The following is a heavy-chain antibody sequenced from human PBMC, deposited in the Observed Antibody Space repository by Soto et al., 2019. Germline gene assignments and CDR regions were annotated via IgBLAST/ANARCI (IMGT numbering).Heavy chain of an antibody. Sequence: GGSLRLSCAASGFTVSSNYMSWVRQAPGKGLEWVSVIYSGGSTYYADSVKGRFTISRHNSKNTLYLQMNSLRAEDTAVYYCARQLLAHPTYCSSTSCFPDAFDIWGQGTMVTVSS. D-gene: IGHD2-2*01. CDR3: ARQLLAHPTYCSSTSCFPDAFDI. V-gene: IGHV3-53*04. CDR2: IYSGGST. CDR1: GFTVSSNY. J-gene: IGHJ3*02.